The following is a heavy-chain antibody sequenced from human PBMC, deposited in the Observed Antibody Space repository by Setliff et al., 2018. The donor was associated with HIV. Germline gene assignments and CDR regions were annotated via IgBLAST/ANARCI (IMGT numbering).Heavy chain of an antibody. CDR1: GDTFTTYA. Sequence: ASVKVSCKASGDTFTTYALHWVRQAPGQRLEWMGWINAGNGDTKSSQKFQGRVTITRDTSASTAYMELSSLRSEDTGVYYCAIGSSNWPHRPNNYYFDYWGQGTQVTV. CDR2: INAGNGDT. CDR3: AIGSSNWPHRPNNYYFDY. J-gene: IGHJ4*02. V-gene: IGHV1-3*01. D-gene: IGHD6-13*01.